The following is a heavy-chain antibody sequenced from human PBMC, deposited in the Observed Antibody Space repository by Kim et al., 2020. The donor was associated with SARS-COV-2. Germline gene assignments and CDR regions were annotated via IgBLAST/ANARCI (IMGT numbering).Heavy chain of an antibody. D-gene: IGHD6-13*01. CDR1: GFTFSSYG. CDR3: AKDRPPYSSPEDYFDY. V-gene: IGHV3-30*18. Sequence: GGSLRLSCAASGFTFSSYGMHWVRQAPGKGLEWVAVISYDGSNKYYADSVKGRFTISRDNSKNTLYLQMNSLRAEDTAVYYCAKDRPPYSSPEDYFDYWGQRTLVTVSS. CDR2: ISYDGSNK. J-gene: IGHJ4*02.